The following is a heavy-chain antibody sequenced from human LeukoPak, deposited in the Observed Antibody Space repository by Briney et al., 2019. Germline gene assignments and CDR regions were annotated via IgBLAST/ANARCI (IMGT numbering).Heavy chain of an antibody. D-gene: IGHD3-22*01. CDR3: ARDAPLPNDSSGYYD. J-gene: IGHJ4*02. CDR2: IYSDGST. V-gene: IGHV3-53*05. CDR1: GFTVSSNY. Sequence: GGSLRLSCAVSGFTVSSNYMTWVRQAPGKGLEWVSIIYSDGSTYYADSVKGRFTISRDNSKNTLYLQMNSLRAEDTAVYYCARDAPLPNDSSGYYDWGQGTLVTVSS.